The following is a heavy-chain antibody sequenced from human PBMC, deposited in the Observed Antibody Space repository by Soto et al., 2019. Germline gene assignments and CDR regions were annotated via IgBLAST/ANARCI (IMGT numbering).Heavy chain of an antibody. D-gene: IGHD6-19*01. CDR2: ISSSGAST. Sequence: EVQLLDSGGGLVQPGGSLRLSCAASGFTFGIYAMYWVRQAPGKGLEWVSTISSSGASTYYTDSVKGRFTISRDNSKNKLYLQMNSLRAEYTAVYYCAKAYSSGWSMGTYYFDYWGQGTLVTVSS. CDR3: AKAYSSGWSMGTYYFDY. J-gene: IGHJ4*02. CDR1: GFTFGIYA. V-gene: IGHV3-23*01.